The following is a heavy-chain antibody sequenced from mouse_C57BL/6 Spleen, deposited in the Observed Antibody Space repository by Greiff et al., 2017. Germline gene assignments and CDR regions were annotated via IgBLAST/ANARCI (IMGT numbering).Heavy chain of an antibody. CDR2: IYPGGGYT. Sequence: VKLMESGAELVRPGTSVKMSCKASGYTFTNYWIGWAKQRPGHGLEWIGDIYPGGGYTNYNEKFKGKATLTADKSSSTAYMQFSSLTSEDSAIYYCARCPHYGSSYDYAMDYWGQGTSVTVSS. CDR3: ARCPHYGSSYDYAMDY. J-gene: IGHJ4*01. D-gene: IGHD1-1*01. V-gene: IGHV1-63*01. CDR1: GYTFTNYW.